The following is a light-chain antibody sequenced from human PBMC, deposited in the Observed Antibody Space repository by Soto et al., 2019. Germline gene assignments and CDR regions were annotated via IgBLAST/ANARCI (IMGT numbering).Light chain of an antibody. CDR3: SSYTSSSNYV. Sequence: QSVLAQPASVSGSPGQSITISCTGSSRDVGGYNYVSWYQQHPGKAPKLMIYDVNNRPSGVSNRFSGSKSGNTASLTISLLQSEDEADYYCSSYTSSSNYVFGSGTKVTVL. CDR2: DVN. J-gene: IGLJ1*01. V-gene: IGLV2-14*01. CDR1: SRDVGGYNY.